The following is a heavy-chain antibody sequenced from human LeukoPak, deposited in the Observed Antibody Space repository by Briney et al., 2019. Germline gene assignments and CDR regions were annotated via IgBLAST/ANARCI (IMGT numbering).Heavy chain of an antibody. J-gene: IGHJ4*02. CDR3: AREKVWSDY. Sequence: SETLSLTCTVSGGSISSGSYYWRWIRQPAGKGLEWIGRIYTSGSTNYNPSLKSRVTISVDTSKNQFSLKLSSVTAADTAVYYCAREKVWSDYWGQGTLVTVSS. D-gene: IGHD3-3*01. V-gene: IGHV4-61*02. CDR2: IYTSGST. CDR1: GGSISSGSYY.